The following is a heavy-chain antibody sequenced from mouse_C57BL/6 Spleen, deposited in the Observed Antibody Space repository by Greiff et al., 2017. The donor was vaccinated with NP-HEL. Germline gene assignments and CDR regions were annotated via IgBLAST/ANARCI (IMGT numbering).Heavy chain of an antibody. CDR1: GYTFTSYG. CDR2: IYPRSGNT. Sequence: VQLQQSGAELARPGASVKLSCKASGYTFTSYGISWVKQRTGQGLEWIGEIYPRSGNTYYNEKFKGKATLTADNSSSTAYMELRSLTSEDSAVYFCADSYDYAMDYWGQGTSVTVSS. V-gene: IGHV1-81*01. D-gene: IGHD1-1*01. J-gene: IGHJ4*01. CDR3: ADSYDYAMDY.